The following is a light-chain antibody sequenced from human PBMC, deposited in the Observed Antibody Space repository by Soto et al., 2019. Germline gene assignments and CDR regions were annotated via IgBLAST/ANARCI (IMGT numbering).Light chain of an antibody. J-gene: IGLJ3*02. Sequence: QSVLTQPPSVSGAPGQRVTISCTGSSSNIGAGYDVHWYQQLPGTAPKLLIYGNSNRPSGVPDRFSGSKSGTSASLAITGLQVEDEADYYCQSYDSSLSGWVFGGGTKLTGL. CDR2: GNS. CDR1: SSNIGAGYD. V-gene: IGLV1-40*01. CDR3: QSYDSSLSGWV.